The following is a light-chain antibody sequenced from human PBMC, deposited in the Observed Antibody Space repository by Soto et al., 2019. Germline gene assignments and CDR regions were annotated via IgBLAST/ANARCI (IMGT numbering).Light chain of an antibody. Sequence: EVVLTQSPATLSLSPGERAALSCRASQSLSSYFAWYQQTPGRAPRLLIYGASARATGIPDRFSGSGSGTDFTLTIARLEPEDFAVYYCQQYGDSPRTFGQGTRLEIK. CDR2: GAS. CDR1: QSLSSY. J-gene: IGKJ5*01. CDR3: QQYGDSPRT. V-gene: IGKV3-20*01.